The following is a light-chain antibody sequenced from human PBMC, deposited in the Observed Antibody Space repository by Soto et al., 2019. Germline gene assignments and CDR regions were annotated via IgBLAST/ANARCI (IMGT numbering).Light chain of an antibody. V-gene: IGLV2-23*01. J-gene: IGLJ1*01. CDR1: SSDVGSYDL. CDR3: FSYAGTTNVA. Sequence: QSALTQPASVSGSPGQSITISCTGTSSDVGSYDLVSWYQQHPGKAPKLMIYEGNQRPSGVSNRFSGSKSGNTASLTIFGLQADDEADYYCFSYAGTTNVAFGTGTKVTVL. CDR2: EGN.